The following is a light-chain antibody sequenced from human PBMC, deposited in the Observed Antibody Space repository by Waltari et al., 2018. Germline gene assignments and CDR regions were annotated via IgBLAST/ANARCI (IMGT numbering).Light chain of an antibody. J-gene: IGLJ1*01. Sequence: QSVVTQPPSVSGAPGQRVTISCTGTDSNIGAHYDVQWYQQLPGAAPKVVIFGPTNRPAGASGRFSGSKSGASASLTISGLQAEDEAEYYCQSYDRSLSGFVFGPGTRVTVL. V-gene: IGLV1-40*03. CDR2: GPT. CDR1: DSNIGAHYD. CDR3: QSYDRSLSGFV.